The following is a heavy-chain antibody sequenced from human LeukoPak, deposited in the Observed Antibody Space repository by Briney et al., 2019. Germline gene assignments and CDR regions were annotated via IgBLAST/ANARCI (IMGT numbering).Heavy chain of an antibody. J-gene: IGHJ6*04. CDR1: GGTFSSYA. CDR2: IIPIFGTA. CDR3: ARDSYSSGWYAPPHYYYGMDV. Sequence: GSSVKVSFKASGGTFSSYAISWVRQAPGQGLEWMGGIIPIFGTANYAQKFQGRVTITADKSTSTAYMELSSLRSEDTAVYYCARDSYSSGWYAPPHYYYGMDVWGKGTTVTVSS. D-gene: IGHD6-19*01. V-gene: IGHV1-69*06.